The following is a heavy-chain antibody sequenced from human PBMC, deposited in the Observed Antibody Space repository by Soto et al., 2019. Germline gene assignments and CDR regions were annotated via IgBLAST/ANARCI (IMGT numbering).Heavy chain of an antibody. D-gene: IGHD2-15*01. J-gene: IGHJ6*02. Sequence: GDRRLCYAASGLTLRRSSMNLGRLAPGMGLEWVSSISSSSSYIYYADSVKGRFTISRDNAKNSLYLQMNSLRAEDTAVYYCARDILDCSGGSCYYYYYGMDVWGQGT. V-gene: IGHV3-21*01. CDR3: ARDILDCSGGSCYYYYYGMDV. CDR1: GLTLRRSS. CDR2: ISSSSSYI.